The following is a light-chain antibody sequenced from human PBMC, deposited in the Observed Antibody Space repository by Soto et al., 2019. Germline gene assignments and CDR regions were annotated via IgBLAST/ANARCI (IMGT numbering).Light chain of an antibody. CDR1: QSVTTF. V-gene: IGKV3-11*01. CDR2: DAS. Sequence: EIVLTQSPVTLSLSPGERATLSCRASQSVTTFLAWYQQKPGQAPRLLIYDASKRATGIPARFSSSGSGTDFTLTISSLDPEDFAVYYWQQRTNWPLTFGGGTKVAIK. CDR3: QQRTNWPLT. J-gene: IGKJ4*01.